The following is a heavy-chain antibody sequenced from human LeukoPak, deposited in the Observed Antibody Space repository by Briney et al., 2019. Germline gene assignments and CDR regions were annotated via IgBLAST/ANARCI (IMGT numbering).Heavy chain of an antibody. CDR1: GGSMFNYY. Sequence: SETLSLTCTVSGGSMFNYYWNWIRQPPGKGLEWIGYIYVNGITNYSPSLRSRGTISIATSKNQFSLRLTSVTAADTAMYYCARHAYYDSSGYHPTSGYFDLWGRGTLVSVSS. CDR2: IYVNGIT. D-gene: IGHD3-22*01. CDR3: ARHAYYDSSGYHPTSGYFDL. J-gene: IGHJ2*01. V-gene: IGHV4-59*08.